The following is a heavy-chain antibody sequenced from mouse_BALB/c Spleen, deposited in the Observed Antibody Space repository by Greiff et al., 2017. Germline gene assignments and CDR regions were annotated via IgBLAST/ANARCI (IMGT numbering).Heavy chain of an antibody. D-gene: IGHD2-14*01. CDR2: ISSGGGST. CDR1: GFAFSSYD. J-gene: IGHJ4*01. V-gene: IGHV5-12-1*01. Sequence: EVMLVESGGGLVKPGGSLKLSCAASGFAFSSYDMSWVRQTPEKRLEWVAYISSGGGSTYYPDTVKGRFTISRDNAKNTLYLQMSSLKSEDTAMYYCASAYYRYAMDYWGQGTSVTVSS. CDR3: ASAYYRYAMDY.